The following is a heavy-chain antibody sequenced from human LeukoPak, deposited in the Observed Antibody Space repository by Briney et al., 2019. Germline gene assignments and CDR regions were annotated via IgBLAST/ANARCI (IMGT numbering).Heavy chain of an antibody. Sequence: PGGSLRLSRAASAFTFSRSAMSWVRQAPGKGLEWVSAISGSGGSTYYADSVKGRFTISRDNSKNTLYLQMNSLRAEDTAIYYCANTYYDSGEGYWGQGTLVTVSS. V-gene: IGHV3-23*01. D-gene: IGHD3-22*01. CDR2: ISGSGGST. J-gene: IGHJ4*02. CDR3: ANTYYDSGEGY. CDR1: AFTFSRSA.